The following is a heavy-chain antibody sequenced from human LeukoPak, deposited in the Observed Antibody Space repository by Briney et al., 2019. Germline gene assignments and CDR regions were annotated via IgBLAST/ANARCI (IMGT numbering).Heavy chain of an antibody. V-gene: IGHV5-51*01. CDR2: IYPGDSDT. D-gene: IGHD6-13*01. CDR1: GYSFTNYW. CDR3: ARHLGHSSSWYGGY. Sequence: GESLKISCKGSGYSFTNYWIGWVRQMPGKGLEWMGIIYPGDSDTRYSPSFQGQVTISADKSITTAYLQLSSLKASDTAIYYCARHLGHSSSWYGGYWGQGTLVTVSS. J-gene: IGHJ4*02.